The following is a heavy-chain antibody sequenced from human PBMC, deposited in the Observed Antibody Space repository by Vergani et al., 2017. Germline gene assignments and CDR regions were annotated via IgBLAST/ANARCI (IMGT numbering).Heavy chain of an antibody. CDR2: MNGDGDTI. CDR1: GFTFNEYW. D-gene: IGHD3-3*01. CDR3: ARARKFRFGVVWENWFDP. J-gene: IGHJ5*02. V-gene: IGHV3-74*01. Sequence: EVALVESGGGLVQPGGSLRLSCAASGFTFNEYWMHWARQVPGKGLVWVSGMNGDGDTISYADSVKGRFTISRDNAKNTLFLQMNSLRAEDTAVYYCARARKFRFGVVWENWFDPWGQGTLVTVAS.